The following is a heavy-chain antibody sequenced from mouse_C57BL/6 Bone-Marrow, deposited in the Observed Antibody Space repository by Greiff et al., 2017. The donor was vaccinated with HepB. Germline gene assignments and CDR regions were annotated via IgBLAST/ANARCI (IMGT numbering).Heavy chain of an antibody. CDR3: ARSDGYYLYAMDY. D-gene: IGHD2-3*01. CDR2: IDPSDSYT. Sequence: VQLQQPGAELVMPGASVKLSCKASGYTFTSYWMHWVKQRPGQGLEWIGEIDPSDSYTNYNQKFKGKSTLTVDKSYSTAYMQLSSLTSEDSAVYYCARSDGYYLYAMDYWGQGTSVTVSS. CDR1: GYTFTSYW. V-gene: IGHV1-69*01. J-gene: IGHJ4*01.